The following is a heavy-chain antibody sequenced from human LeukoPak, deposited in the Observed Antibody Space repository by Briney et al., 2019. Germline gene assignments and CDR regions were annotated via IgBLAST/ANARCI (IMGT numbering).Heavy chain of an antibody. CDR3: AKDRTGWVGTLNWFDP. D-gene: IGHD1-26*01. V-gene: IGHV3-23*01. CDR1: GFSFGNYA. Sequence: GGSLRLSCAASGFSFGNYAMNWVRQAPEKGLEWVSAISGSSAITYYTDSVRGRFTISRDNSKNTLYLQLNSLTVEDTAVYYCAKDRTGWVGTLNWFDPWGQGTLVTVSS. J-gene: IGHJ5*02. CDR2: ISGSSAIT.